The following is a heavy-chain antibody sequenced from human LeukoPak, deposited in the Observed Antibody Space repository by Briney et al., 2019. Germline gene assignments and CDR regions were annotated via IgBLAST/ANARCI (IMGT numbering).Heavy chain of an antibody. J-gene: IGHJ3*02. CDR1: GFTFSSYS. V-gene: IGHV3-21*01. Sequence: GGSLRLSCAASGFTFSSYSMNWVRQPPGKGLEWVSSISSSSSYIYYADSVKGRFTISRDNAKNSLYLQMNSLRAEDTAVYYCARGQGWNPEAVTNAFDIWGQGTMVTVSS. D-gene: IGHD1-1*01. CDR2: ISSSSSYI. CDR3: ARGQGWNPEAVTNAFDI.